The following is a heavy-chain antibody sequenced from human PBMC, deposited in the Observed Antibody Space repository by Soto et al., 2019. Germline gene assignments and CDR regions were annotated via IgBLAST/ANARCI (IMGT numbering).Heavy chain of an antibody. V-gene: IGHV1-69*13. CDR2: IIPIFGTA. D-gene: IGHD2-15*01. Sequence: SVKVSCKASGGTFSSYAISCVRQAPGQGLEWMGGIIPIFGTANYAQKFQGRVTITADESTSTAYMELSSLRSEDTAVYYCARYIVVVVAANVSGMDVWGQGTTVTVSS. J-gene: IGHJ6*02. CDR3: ARYIVVVVAANVSGMDV. CDR1: GGTFSSYA.